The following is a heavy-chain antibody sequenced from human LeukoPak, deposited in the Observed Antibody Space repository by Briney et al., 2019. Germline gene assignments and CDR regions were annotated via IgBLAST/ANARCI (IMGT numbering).Heavy chain of an antibody. CDR2: INPNSGGT. J-gene: IGHJ6*04. V-gene: IGHV1-2*04. Sequence: ASVKVSCKASGYTFTGYYMHWVRQAPGQGLEWMGWINPNSGGTNYAQKFQGWVTMTRDTSISTAYMELSRLRSDDTAVYYCARGDFIRLITMVRGAIPPDYYYYGMDVWGKGTTVTVSS. D-gene: IGHD3-10*01. CDR3: ARGDFIRLITMVRGAIPPDYYYYGMDV. CDR1: GYTFTGYY.